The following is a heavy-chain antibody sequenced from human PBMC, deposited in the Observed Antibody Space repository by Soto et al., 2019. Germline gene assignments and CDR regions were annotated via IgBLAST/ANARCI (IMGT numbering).Heavy chain of an antibody. J-gene: IGHJ4*02. D-gene: IGHD1-26*01. CDR2: ISGSGGST. CDR3: AKDGGPIVGAGFDY. Sequence: GGSLRLSCVASGFTFSSYAMSWVRQAPGKGLEWVSAISGSGGSTHYADSVKGRFTISRDNSKNTLYLQMNSLRAEDTAVYYCAKDGGPIVGAGFDYWGQGTLVTVSS. V-gene: IGHV3-23*01. CDR1: GFTFSSYA.